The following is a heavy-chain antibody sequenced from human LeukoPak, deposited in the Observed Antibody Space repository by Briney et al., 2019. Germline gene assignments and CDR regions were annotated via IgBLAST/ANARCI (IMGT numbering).Heavy chain of an antibody. D-gene: IGHD3-22*01. V-gene: IGHV3-11*05. J-gene: IGHJ4*02. Sequence: GGSLRLSCAASGFTFSDYYMSWIRQAPGKGLEWVSYISTGSSSTKYADSVRGRFTISRDNAKNSLYLQMNSLRAEDRAVYYCARDFIHRSGEAGYWGQGTLVTVSS. CDR1: GFTFSDYY. CDR2: ISTGSSST. CDR3: ARDFIHRSGEAGY.